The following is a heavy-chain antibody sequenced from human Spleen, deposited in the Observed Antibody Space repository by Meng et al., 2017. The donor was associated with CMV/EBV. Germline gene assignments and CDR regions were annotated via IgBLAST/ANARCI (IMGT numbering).Heavy chain of an antibody. V-gene: IGHV3-30*03. Sequence: LSCPPSGFKFSDYGMTWVRQAPGKGLEWVTFISHDERNIYYADSLKGRFTVSRDNSKNSLYLQMNSLRPDDTAMYYCASPPSSGRDYWGQGTLVTVSS. CDR2: ISHDERNI. J-gene: IGHJ4*02. CDR3: ASPPSSGRDY. D-gene: IGHD6-25*01. CDR1: GFKFSDYG.